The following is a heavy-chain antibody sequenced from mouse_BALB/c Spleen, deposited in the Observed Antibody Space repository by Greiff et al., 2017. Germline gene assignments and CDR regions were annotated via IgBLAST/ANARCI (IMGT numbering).Heavy chain of an antibody. CDR2: ISSGSSTL. Sequence: DVKLVESGGGLVQPGGSRKLSCAASGFTFSSFGMHWVRQAPEKGLAWVAYISSGSSTLYYADTVKGRFTISRDNSKNTLFLQMTSLRSEDTAMYKCTRALYYSNYGGAMDYWGQGTSVTVSS. J-gene: IGHJ4*01. CDR3: TRALYYSNYGGAMDY. V-gene: IGHV5-17*02. D-gene: IGHD2-5*01. CDR1: GFTFSSFG.